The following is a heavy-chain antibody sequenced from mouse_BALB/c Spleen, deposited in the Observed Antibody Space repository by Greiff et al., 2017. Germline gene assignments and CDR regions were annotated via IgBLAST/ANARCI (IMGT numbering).Heavy chain of an antibody. Sequence: EVNLVESGGGLVQPGGSLRLSCATSGFTFTDYYMSWVRQPPGKALEWLGFIRNKANGYTTEYSASVKGRFTISRDNSQSILYLQMNTLRAEDSATYYCARDRNYYGSSYGYFDYWGQGTTLTVSS. D-gene: IGHD1-1*01. CDR2: IRNKANGYTT. CDR3: ARDRNYYGSSYGYFDY. V-gene: IGHV7-3*02. CDR1: GFTFTDYY. J-gene: IGHJ2*01.